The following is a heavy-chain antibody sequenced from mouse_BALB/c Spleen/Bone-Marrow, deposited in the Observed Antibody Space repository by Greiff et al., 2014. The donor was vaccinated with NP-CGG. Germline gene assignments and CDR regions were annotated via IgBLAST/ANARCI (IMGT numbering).Heavy chain of an antibody. D-gene: IGHD2-2*01. CDR1: GFTFSYYT. J-gene: IGHJ4*01. CDR3: ARDGYDVGGALDY. V-gene: IGHV5-12-2*01. CDR2: ISNGGSST. Sequence: SGGGLVQPGGSPKLSCAASGFTFSYYTMSWVRQTPEKRLEWVAYISNGGSSTYHPDTVKGRFTISRDNAKNTLYLQMSSLKSEDTAMYYCARDGYDVGGALDYWGQGTSVTVSS.